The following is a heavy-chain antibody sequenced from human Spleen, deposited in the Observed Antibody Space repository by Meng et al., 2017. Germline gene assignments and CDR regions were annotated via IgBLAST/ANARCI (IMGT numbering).Heavy chain of an antibody. CDR3: ARRDYYGPIGY. CDR1: GGSFSGYY. CDR2: INHSGST. V-gene: IGHV4-34*01. Sequence: QVQLQQWGAGLLKPSETLSPTCAVSGGSFSGYYWSWIRQPPGKGLEWIGEINHSGSTNYNPSLKSRVTISVDTSKNQFSLKLSSVTAAETAVYYCARRDYYGPIGYWGQGTLVTVSS. D-gene: IGHD3-10*01. J-gene: IGHJ4*02.